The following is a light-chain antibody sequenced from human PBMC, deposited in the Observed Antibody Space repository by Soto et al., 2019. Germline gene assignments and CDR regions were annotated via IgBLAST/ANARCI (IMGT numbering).Light chain of an antibody. CDR2: GAS. J-gene: IGKJ1*01. CDR1: QSVSSSY. CDR3: QQYGSFFSWT. Sequence: EIVLAQSPGTLSLSPGERATLSCRASQSVSSSYLAWYQQKPGQAPRLLIYGASSRATGIPDRFSGSGSGTDFTLTISRLEPEDFAVYYCQQYGSFFSWTFGRGTKVDI. V-gene: IGKV3-20*01.